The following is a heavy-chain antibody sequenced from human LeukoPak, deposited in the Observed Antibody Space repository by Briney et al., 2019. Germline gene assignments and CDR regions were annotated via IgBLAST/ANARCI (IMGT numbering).Heavy chain of an antibody. Sequence: SETLSLTCAVSGYSISSSSYYWGWIRQPPGKGLEWIGSIYYSGSTYYNPSLKSRVTISVDTSKDQFSLKLSSVTAADTAVYYCANPGIAAAGSAFDIWGQGTMVTVSS. CDR1: GYSISSSSYY. CDR2: IYYSGST. CDR3: ANPGIAAAGSAFDI. J-gene: IGHJ3*02. D-gene: IGHD6-13*01. V-gene: IGHV4-39*01.